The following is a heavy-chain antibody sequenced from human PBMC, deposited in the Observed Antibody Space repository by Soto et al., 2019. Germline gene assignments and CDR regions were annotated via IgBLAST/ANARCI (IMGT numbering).Heavy chain of an antibody. D-gene: IGHD3-10*01. CDR2: ISGSGGST. V-gene: IGHV3-23*01. J-gene: IGHJ3*02. CDR3: AKDGGYGSGSYYVGTNDAFDI. Sequence: GGSLRLSCAASGFTFSSYAMSWVRQAPGKGLEWVSAISGSGGSTYYADSVKGRFTISRDNSKNTLYLQMNSLRAEDTAVYYCAKDGGYGSGSYYVGTNDAFDIWGQGTMVTVSS. CDR1: GFTFSSYA.